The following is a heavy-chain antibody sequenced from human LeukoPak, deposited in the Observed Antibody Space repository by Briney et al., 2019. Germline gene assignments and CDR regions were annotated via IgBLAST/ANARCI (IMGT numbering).Heavy chain of an antibody. D-gene: IGHD4-23*01. J-gene: IGHJ6*03. CDR1: GGSISSSSYY. Sequence: PSETLSLTCTVSGGSISSSSYYWSWIRQPAGKGLEWIGRIYTSGSTNYNPSLKSRVTMSVDTSKNQFSLKLSSVTAADTAVYYCARDDYGGSPYYYYYMDVWGKGTTVTVFS. V-gene: IGHV4-61*02. CDR3: ARDDYGGSPYYYYYMDV. CDR2: IYTSGST.